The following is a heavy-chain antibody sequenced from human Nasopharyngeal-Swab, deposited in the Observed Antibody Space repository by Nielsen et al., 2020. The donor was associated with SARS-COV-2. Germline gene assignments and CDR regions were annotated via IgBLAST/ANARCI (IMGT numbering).Heavy chain of an antibody. Sequence: WIRQLPGKGLEWIGSIYYSGSTYYNPSLKSRVTISVDTSKNQFSLKLSSVTAADTAVYYCARLDVSAAGRDYWGQGTLVTVSS. J-gene: IGHJ4*02. V-gene: IGHV4-39*01. CDR3: ARLDVSAAGRDY. CDR2: IYYSGST. D-gene: IGHD6-13*01.